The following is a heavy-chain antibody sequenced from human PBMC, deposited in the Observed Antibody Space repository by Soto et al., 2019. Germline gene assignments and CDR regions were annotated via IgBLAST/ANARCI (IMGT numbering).Heavy chain of an antibody. D-gene: IGHD6-19*01. J-gene: IGHJ6*02. CDR3: ARGGAVAGPYYYYGMDV. CDR1: GYTFTSYA. Sequence: GASVKVSCKASGYTFTSYAMHWVRQAPGQRLEWMGWINAGNGNTKYSQKFQGRVTITRDTSASTAYMELSSLRSEDTAVYYCARGGAVAGPYYYYGMDVWGQGTTVTVSS. CDR2: INAGNGNT. V-gene: IGHV1-3*01.